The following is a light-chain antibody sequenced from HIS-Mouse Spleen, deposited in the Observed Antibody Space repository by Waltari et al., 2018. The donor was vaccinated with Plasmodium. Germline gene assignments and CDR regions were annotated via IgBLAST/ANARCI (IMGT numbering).Light chain of an antibody. CDR2: DAS. J-gene: IGKJ2*01. CDR3: QQYYSYPYT. Sequence: AIRMTQTPSPFSASTGDRVTITCRASQGISSYLAWYQQKPGKAPKLLIYDASTLQSGVPSRFSGSGSGTDFTLTISCLQSEDFATYYCQQYYSYPYTFGQGTKLEIK. CDR1: QGISSY. V-gene: IGKV1-8*01.